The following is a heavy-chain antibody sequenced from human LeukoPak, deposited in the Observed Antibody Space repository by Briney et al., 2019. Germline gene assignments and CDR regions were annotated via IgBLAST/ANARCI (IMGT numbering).Heavy chain of an antibody. CDR2: INWNGGST. Sequence: GGSLRLSCAASGFTFDDYGMSWVRQAPGKGLEWVSGINWNGGSTGYADSVKGRFTISRDNAKNSLYLQMNSLRAEDTALYYCARVALTYSSWYDYYYYYYMDVWGKGTTVTVSS. V-gene: IGHV3-20*04. D-gene: IGHD6-13*01. CDR1: GFTFDDYG. CDR3: ARVALTYSSWYDYYYYYYMDV. J-gene: IGHJ6*03.